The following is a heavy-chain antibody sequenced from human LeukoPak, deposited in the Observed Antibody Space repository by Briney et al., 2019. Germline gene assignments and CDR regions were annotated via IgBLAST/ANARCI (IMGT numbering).Heavy chain of an antibody. CDR1: GFTFGSYA. V-gene: IGHV3-7*01. Sequence: GGSLRLSCAASGFTFGSYAMSWVRQAPGKGLEWVANIKQDGSEKYYVDSVKGRFTISRDNAKNSLYLQMNSLRAEDTAVYYCARDGRTYYYDSSGYDYWGQGTLVTVSS. D-gene: IGHD3-22*01. J-gene: IGHJ4*02. CDR2: IKQDGSEK. CDR3: ARDGRTYYYDSSGYDY.